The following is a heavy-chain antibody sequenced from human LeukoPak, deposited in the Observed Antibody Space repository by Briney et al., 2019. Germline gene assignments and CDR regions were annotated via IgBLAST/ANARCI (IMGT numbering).Heavy chain of an antibody. CDR3: ARDGSSWYKNGMDV. Sequence: GGSLRLSCAASGFTFSSYWMIWVRQAPGKGLEWVTSISSSSSYIYYADSVKGRFTISRDNAKNSLYLQMNSLRAEDTAVYYCARDGSSWYKNGMDVWGKGTTVTVSS. V-gene: IGHV3-21*01. CDR2: ISSSSSYI. CDR1: GFTFSSYW. J-gene: IGHJ6*04. D-gene: IGHD6-13*01.